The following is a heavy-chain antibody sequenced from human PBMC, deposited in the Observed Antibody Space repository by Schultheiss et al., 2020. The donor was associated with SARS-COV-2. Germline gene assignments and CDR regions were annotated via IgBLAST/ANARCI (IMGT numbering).Heavy chain of an antibody. Sequence: GGSLRLSCAASGFTFSSYIMNWVRQAPGKGLEWVSSITSSSSYIYHADSVKGRFTISRDNAKNALYLQMNSLRAEDTAVYYCARNRGAGGLDWFDPWGQGTLVTVS. CDR2: ITSSSSYI. V-gene: IGHV3-21*01. CDR3: ARNRGAGGLDWFDP. D-gene: IGHD4-23*01. J-gene: IGHJ5*02. CDR1: GFTFSSYI.